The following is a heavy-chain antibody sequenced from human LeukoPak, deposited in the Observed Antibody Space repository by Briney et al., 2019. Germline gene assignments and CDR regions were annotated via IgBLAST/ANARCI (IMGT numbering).Heavy chain of an antibody. Sequence: GASVKVSCKASGYTFTDYYMHWVRQAPGQGLEWMGWINPNSGGTNYAQKFQGRVTMTRDTSISTAHMELSRLRSDDTAVYYCARDRDAPPTNWFDPWGQGTLVTVSS. V-gene: IGHV1-2*02. CDR1: GYTFTDYY. CDR3: ARDRDAPPTNWFDP. D-gene: IGHD2-2*01. CDR2: INPNSGGT. J-gene: IGHJ5*02.